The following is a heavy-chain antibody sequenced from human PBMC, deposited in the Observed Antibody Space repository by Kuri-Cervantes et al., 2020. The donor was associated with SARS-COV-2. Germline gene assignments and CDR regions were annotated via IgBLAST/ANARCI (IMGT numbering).Heavy chain of an antibody. CDR3: ARAVKRFDY. V-gene: IGHV4-39*07. J-gene: IGHJ4*02. CDR2: INHSGST. D-gene: IGHD2/OR15-2a*01. Sequence: GSLRLSCTVSGGSISSSSYYWGWIRQPPGKGLEWIGEINHSGSTNYNPSLESRVTISVDTSKNQFSLKLSSVTAADTAVHYCARAVKRFDYWGQGTLVTVSS. CDR1: GGSISSSSYY.